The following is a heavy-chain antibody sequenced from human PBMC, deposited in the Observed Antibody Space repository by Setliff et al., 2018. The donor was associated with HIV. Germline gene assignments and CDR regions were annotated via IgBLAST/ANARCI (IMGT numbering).Heavy chain of an antibody. V-gene: IGHV1-46*01. CDR3: AKEYHTTTSDARLANYFDS. J-gene: IGHJ4*02. CDR1: GYTFTSYH. D-gene: IGHD2-2*01. CDR2: INTNGGGT. Sequence: ASVKVSCKASGYTFTSYHLHWLRQAPGQGLEWMGIINTNGGGTNYAQKFQGRITVTSDTSTSTVYMELSSLRSEDTAVYYCAKEYHTTTSDARLANYFDSWGQGTLVTVSS.